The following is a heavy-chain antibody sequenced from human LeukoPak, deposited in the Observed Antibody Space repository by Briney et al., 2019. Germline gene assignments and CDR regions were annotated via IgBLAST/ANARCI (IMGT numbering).Heavy chain of an antibody. CDR2: IWYDRSNK. J-gene: IGHJ4*02. Sequence: PGRSLRLSCAASGFTFSTYGMHWVRQAPGKGLEWVAVIWYDRSNKYYIDSVRGRFTISRDNSRNTLYLQMNSLRAEDTAVYYCARGFDSGYDFGYWGQGTLVTVSS. D-gene: IGHD5-12*01. CDR3: ARGFDSGYDFGY. CDR1: GFTFSTYG. V-gene: IGHV3-33*01.